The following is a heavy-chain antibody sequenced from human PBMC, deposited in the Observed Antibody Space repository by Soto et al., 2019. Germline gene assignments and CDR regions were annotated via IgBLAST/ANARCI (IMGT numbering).Heavy chain of an antibody. CDR3: ARDHEQGDRWNDETFFDY. Sequence: QVQLVESGGGVVQPGMSLRLSCATSGFTFNTYGIHWVRQAPGKGLEWVAVIWYDGNNKWYADSVKGRFTISRDNSKNTLYLQMNSLRAEDTAVYYCARDHEQGDRWNDETFFDYWGQGTLVTVSS. D-gene: IGHD1-1*01. CDR1: GFTFNTYG. CDR2: IWYDGNNK. J-gene: IGHJ4*02. V-gene: IGHV3-33*01.